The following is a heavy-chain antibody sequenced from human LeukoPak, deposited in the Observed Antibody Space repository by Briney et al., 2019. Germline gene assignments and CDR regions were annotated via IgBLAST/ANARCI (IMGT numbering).Heavy chain of an antibody. D-gene: IGHD2-21*02. Sequence: GGSLRLSCAASGFTVSSNYMSWVRQAPGKGLEWVSLISSVGSTYYADSVKGRFTISRDNSKNTLYLQMNSLRAEDTAVYYCAVYCSGGCYSGLVWGQGTLVTVSS. J-gene: IGHJ4*02. V-gene: IGHV3-53*01. CDR3: AVYCSGGCYSGLV. CDR1: GFTVSSNY. CDR2: ISSVGST.